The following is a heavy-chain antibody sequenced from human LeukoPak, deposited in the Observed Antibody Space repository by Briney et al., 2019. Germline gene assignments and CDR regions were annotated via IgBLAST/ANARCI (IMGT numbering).Heavy chain of an antibody. Sequence: ASVKVSCKASGYTFTGYYMHWVRQATGQGLEWMGWMNPNSGNTGYAQKFQGRVTMTRNTSISTAYMELSSLRSEDTAVYYCARGTWIQLWGGDHWGQGTLVTVSS. CDR3: ARGTWIQLWGGDH. V-gene: IGHV1-8*02. CDR2: MNPNSGNT. D-gene: IGHD5-18*01. J-gene: IGHJ4*02. CDR1: GYTFTGYY.